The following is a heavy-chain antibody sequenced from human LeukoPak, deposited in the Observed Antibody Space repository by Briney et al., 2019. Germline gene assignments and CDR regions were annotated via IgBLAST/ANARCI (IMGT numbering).Heavy chain of an antibody. J-gene: IGHJ1*01. D-gene: IGHD3-22*01. Sequence: ASVKVSCKASGYTFTSYYLHWVRQAPGQGLEWMGWIIPNSGGTNYAQKFQGRVTMTRDTSISTAYMELSRLRSDDTAEYYCARALYYDSSGYYSSSYYYFQHWGQGTLVTVSS. V-gene: IGHV1-2*02. CDR2: IIPNSGGT. CDR3: ARALYYDSSGYYSSSYYYFQH. CDR1: GYTFTSYY.